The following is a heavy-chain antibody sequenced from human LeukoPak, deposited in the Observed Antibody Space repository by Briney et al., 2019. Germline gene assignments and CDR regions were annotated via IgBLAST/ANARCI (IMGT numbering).Heavy chain of an antibody. CDR1: GFTFSSYG. CDR2: ISYDGSNK. CDR3: AKDEDIVVVPAATGPRRYNWFDP. V-gene: IGHV3-30*18. D-gene: IGHD2-2*01. J-gene: IGHJ5*02. Sequence: PGGSLRLSCAASGFTFSSYGMHWVRQAPGKGLEWVAVISYDGSNKYYADSVKGRFTISRDNSKNTLYLQMNSLRAEDTAVYYCAKDEDIVVVPAATGPRRYNWFDPWGQGTLVTVSS.